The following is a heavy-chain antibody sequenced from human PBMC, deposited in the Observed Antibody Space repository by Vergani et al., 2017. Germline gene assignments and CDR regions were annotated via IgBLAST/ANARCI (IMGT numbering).Heavy chain of an antibody. CDR1: GGSISSYY. D-gene: IGHD6-6*01. V-gene: IGHV4-59*01. Sequence: QVQLQESGPGLVKPSETLSLTCTVSGGSISSYYWSWIRQPPGKGLEWIGYIYYSGSTNYNPSLKSRVTISVDTSKNQFSLKLSSVTAADTAVYYCARPGIAARPSGWFDPWGQGTLVTVSS. CDR3: ARPGIAARPSGWFDP. J-gene: IGHJ5*02. CDR2: IYYSGST.